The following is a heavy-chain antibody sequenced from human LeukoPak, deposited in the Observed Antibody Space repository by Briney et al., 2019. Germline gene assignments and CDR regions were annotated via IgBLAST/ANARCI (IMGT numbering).Heavy chain of an antibody. V-gene: IGHV7-4-1*02. J-gene: IGHJ4*02. CDR2: INTKTGNP. Sequence: GASVKVSCKASGYTFSNYVINWVRQAPGQGPEWMGWINTKTGNPTYAQGFTGRFVFSLDTSVSTAYLQISSLEAEDTAVYYCARDQDFRSGPYRRDFDSWGQGTLVTVSS. CDR1: GYTFSNYV. CDR3: ARDQDFRSGPYRRDFDS. D-gene: IGHD3-3*01.